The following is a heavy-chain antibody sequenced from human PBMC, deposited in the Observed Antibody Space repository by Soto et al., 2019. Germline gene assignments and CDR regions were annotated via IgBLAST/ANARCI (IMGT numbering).Heavy chain of an antibody. D-gene: IGHD4-4*01. CDR1: GGTFSSYA. Sequence: SVQVSCKASGGTFSSYAISWVRQAPGQGLEWMGGIIPIFGTANYAQKFQGRVTITADESTSTAYMELSSLRSEDTAVYYCARVVTPYDYYYGMDVWGQGTTVTVSS. CDR3: ARVVTPYDYYYGMDV. CDR2: IIPIFGTA. J-gene: IGHJ6*02. V-gene: IGHV1-69*13.